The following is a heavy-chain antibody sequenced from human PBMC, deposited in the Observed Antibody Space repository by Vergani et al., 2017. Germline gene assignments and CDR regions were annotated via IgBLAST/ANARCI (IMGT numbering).Heavy chain of an antibody. J-gene: IGHJ4*02. CDR3: ARLAYCGCDCYSDQYYFDY. D-gene: IGHD2-21*02. CDR2: IYPGDSDT. Sequence: EVQLVPSGAEVKKPGESLTISCKGSGYSFTSYWIGWVRQMPGKGLEWMGIIYPGDSDTRYSPSFQGQVTISADKSISTAYLQWSSLKASDTAMYYCARLAYCGCDCYSDQYYFDYWGQGTLVTVSS. V-gene: IGHV5-51*01. CDR1: GYSFTSYW.